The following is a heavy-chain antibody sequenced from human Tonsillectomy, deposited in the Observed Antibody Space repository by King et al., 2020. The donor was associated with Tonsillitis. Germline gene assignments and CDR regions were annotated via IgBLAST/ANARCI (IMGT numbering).Heavy chain of an antibody. CDR1: GGTFSTYG. Sequence: QLVQSGAEVKRPGSSVKVSCKASGGTFSTYGINWVRQAPGQGLEWMGGIIPVFATTNYAQKFHGRVVITADESTSTAYLELSSLTSEDTAVYYCSRDTLVIVPDAKVAANDGMDVWGRGTTVTVSS. D-gene: IGHD3-16*02. CDR2: IIPVFATT. CDR3: SRDTLVIVPDAKVAANDGMDV. J-gene: IGHJ6*02. V-gene: IGHV1-69*12.